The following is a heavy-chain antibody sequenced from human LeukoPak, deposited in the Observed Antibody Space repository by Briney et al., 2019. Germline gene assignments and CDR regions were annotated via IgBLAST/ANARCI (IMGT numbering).Heavy chain of an antibody. CDR1: GGSISSSNW. D-gene: IGHD5-12*01. V-gene: IGHV4-4*02. CDR2: IYHSGST. CDR3: ARDALSGYDWGVKKRGLDAFDI. J-gene: IGHJ3*02. Sequence: SGTLSLTCAVSGGSISSSNWWSWVRQPPGKGLEWIGEIYHSGSTNYNPSLKSRVTISVDKSKNQFSLQLNSVTPEDTAVYYCARDALSGYDWGVKKRGLDAFDIWGRGTMVTVSS.